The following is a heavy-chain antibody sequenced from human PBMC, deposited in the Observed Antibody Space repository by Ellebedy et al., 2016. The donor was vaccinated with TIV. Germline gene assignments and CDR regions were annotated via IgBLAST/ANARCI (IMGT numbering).Heavy chain of an antibody. V-gene: IGHV1-18*01. CDR2: ISGNNGNV. J-gene: IGHJ5*02. Sequence: ASVKVSCXTSGYTFSNYGISWVRQAPGQGLEWMGWISGNNGNVIYAQRLQGRVTMTTDTSTNTAYMELRSLRSDDTAVYYCARQRMADYDDSSSYGWFDPWGQGTLVTVSS. CDR3: ARQRMADYDDSSSYGWFDP. CDR1: GYTFSNYG. D-gene: IGHD3-22*01.